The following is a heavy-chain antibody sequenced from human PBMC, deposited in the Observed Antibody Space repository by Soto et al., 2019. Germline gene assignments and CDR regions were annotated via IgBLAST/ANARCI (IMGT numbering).Heavy chain of an antibody. J-gene: IGHJ3*02. CDR2: ISGSSGTI. D-gene: IGHD5-12*01. CDR1: GFTFSTYS. Sequence: EVQLVESGGGSVQPGGSLRLSCVASGFTFSTYSMMWVRQAPGKGLEWVSYISGSSGTIYNADSVNGRFTISRDNAKNSLYLQMNSLRAEDTAVYYCARDGWLLGQKAFDIWGQGTMVAVSS. V-gene: IGHV3-48*01. CDR3: ARDGWLLGQKAFDI.